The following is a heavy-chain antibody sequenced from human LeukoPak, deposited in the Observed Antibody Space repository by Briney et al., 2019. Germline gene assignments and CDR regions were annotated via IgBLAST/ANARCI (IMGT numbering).Heavy chain of an antibody. V-gene: IGHV3-53*05. CDR2: IYSGGST. Sequence: GGSLRLSCAASGFTVSSNYMSWVRQAPGKGLEWVSVIYSGGSTYYADSVKGRFTISRDNSKNTLYLRMNSLRAEDTAVYYCAKDQGLVVPAADYWGQGTLVTVSS. D-gene: IGHD2-2*01. J-gene: IGHJ4*02. CDR1: GFTVSSNY. CDR3: AKDQGLVVPAADY.